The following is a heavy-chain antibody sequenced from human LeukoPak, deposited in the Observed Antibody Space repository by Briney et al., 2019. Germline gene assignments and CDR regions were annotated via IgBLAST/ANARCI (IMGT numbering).Heavy chain of an antibody. V-gene: IGHV3-21*01. CDR2: ISSSSSYI. CDR1: GFTFSSYS. CDR3: ATERSRVVPAAIGY. Sequence: GGSLRLSCAASGFTFSSYSMNWVRQAPGKGLEGVSSISSSSSYIYYADSVKGRFTIRRHNAKSSLYLQVNSLRAEDTAVYYCATERSRVVPAAIGYWGQGTLVTVSS. D-gene: IGHD2-2*02. J-gene: IGHJ4*02.